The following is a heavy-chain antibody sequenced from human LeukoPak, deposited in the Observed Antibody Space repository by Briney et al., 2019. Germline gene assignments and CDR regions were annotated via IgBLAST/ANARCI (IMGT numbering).Heavy chain of an antibody. CDR1: GGSISSSHYY. V-gene: IGHV4-39*01. CDR2: RHFSGST. D-gene: IGHD6-19*01. CDR3: ARVGPTYSSNYYYYMDV. Sequence: SETLSLTCTVSGGSISSSHYYWGWVRQPPGRGLEWIANRHFSGSTYYNPSLKSRVTLSVHTSKNQFSLKLSSVTAADTAVYYCARVGPTYSSNYYYYMDVWGKGTTVTVSS. J-gene: IGHJ6*03.